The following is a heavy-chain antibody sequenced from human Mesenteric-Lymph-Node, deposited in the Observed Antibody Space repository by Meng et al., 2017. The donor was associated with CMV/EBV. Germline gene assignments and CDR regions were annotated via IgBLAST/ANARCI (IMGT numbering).Heavy chain of an antibody. J-gene: IGHJ4*02. CDR3: ATGTYSSSWYYFDY. CDR2: ISGSGDST. D-gene: IGHD6-13*01. CDR1: GFTFSSYA. V-gene: IGHV3-23*01. Sequence: GESLKISCAASGFTFSSYAMSWVRQAPGKGLEWVSGISGSGDSTYYADSVKGRFTISRDNSKNTLYLQMNSLRAEDTAVYYCATGTYSSSWYYFDYWGQGTLVTVSS.